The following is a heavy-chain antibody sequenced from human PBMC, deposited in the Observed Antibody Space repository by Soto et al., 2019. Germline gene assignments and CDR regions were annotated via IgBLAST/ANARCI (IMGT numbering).Heavy chain of an antibody. V-gene: IGHV2-5*01. D-gene: IGHD3-10*01. J-gene: IGHJ4*02. CDR1: GFSLPTIGVG. Sequence: SGPTLVNPTQTLTLTCTFSGFSLPTIGVGVCWIRQPPGKALELLALTFWNDDERYSPCLNSRLTITKDTSKKQVVLTMTNTDPMVTATYYCVDTGSSYCAFGYWGRGTLVTVCS. CDR2: TFWNDDE. CDR3: VDTGSSYCAFGY.